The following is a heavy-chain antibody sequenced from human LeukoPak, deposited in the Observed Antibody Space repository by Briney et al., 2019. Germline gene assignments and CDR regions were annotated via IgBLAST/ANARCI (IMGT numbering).Heavy chain of an antibody. J-gene: IGHJ4*02. Sequence: ASVKVSCKASGYTFTNYHMHWVRQAPGQGLEWLGLVKPKSGDSDFVQKFRGRVTVTTDVSTTTIHMELSNLRSDDTAVYYCARETPYYYDSSGYPPAHFDFWGQGTLVTVSS. CDR3: ARETPYYYDSSGYPPAHFDF. CDR1: GYTFTNYH. CDR2: VKPKSGDS. D-gene: IGHD3-22*01. V-gene: IGHV1-2*06.